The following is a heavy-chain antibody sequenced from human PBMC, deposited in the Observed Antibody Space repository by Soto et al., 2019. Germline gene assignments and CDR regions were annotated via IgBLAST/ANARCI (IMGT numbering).Heavy chain of an antibody. D-gene: IGHD3-3*01. J-gene: IGHJ4*02. CDR1: GFTFSSCA. CDR3: ARDKRDLRFLEWSYYFDY. CDR2: ISYAGSNK. V-gene: IGHV3-30-3*01. Sequence: TGGSLRLSCAASGFTFSSCAMHWVRQAPGKGLEWVALISYAGSNKYYADSVKGRFTISRDNSKNTLYLQMNSLRAEDTAVYYFARDKRDLRFLEWSYYFDYWGQGTLVTVSS.